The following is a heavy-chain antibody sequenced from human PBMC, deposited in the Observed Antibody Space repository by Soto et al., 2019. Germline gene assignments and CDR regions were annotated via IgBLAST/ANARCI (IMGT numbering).Heavy chain of an antibody. V-gene: IGHV1-69*06. CDR2: IIPIFGTA. D-gene: IGHD4-17*01. CDR1: GGTFSSYA. Sequence: SVKVSCKASGGTFSSYAISWVRQAPGQGLEWMGGIIPIFGTANYAQKFQGRVTITADKSTGTAYMELSSLRSEDTAVYYCARAYGGKRDGMDVWGQGTTVTVSS. J-gene: IGHJ6*02. CDR3: ARAYGGKRDGMDV.